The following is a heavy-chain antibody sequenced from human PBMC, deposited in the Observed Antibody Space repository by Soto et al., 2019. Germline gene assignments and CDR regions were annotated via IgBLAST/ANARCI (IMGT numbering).Heavy chain of an antibody. CDR2: IIPIFGTA. D-gene: IGHD5-18*01. J-gene: IGHJ4*02. CDR1: GGTFSSYA. V-gene: IGHV1-69*13. Sequence: ASVKVSCKASGGTFSSYAISWVRQAPGQGLEWMGGIIPIFGTANYAQKFQGRVTITADESTSTAYMELSSLRSEDTAVYYCARDSSGYSYGLFFDYWGQGTLVTVSS. CDR3: ARDSSGYSYGLFFDY.